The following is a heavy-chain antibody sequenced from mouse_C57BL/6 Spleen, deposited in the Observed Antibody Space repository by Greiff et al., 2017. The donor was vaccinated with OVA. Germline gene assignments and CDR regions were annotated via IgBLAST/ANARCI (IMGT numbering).Heavy chain of an antibody. Sequence: VMLVESGPELVKPGASVKISCKASGYSFTSYYIHWVKQRPGQGLEWIGWIYPGSGNTKYNEKFKGKATLTADTSSSTAYMQLSSLTSEDSAVYYCARKGDDYDDYWGQGTTLTVSS. J-gene: IGHJ2*01. CDR1: GYSFTSYY. D-gene: IGHD2-4*01. V-gene: IGHV1-66*01. CDR2: IYPGSGNT. CDR3: ARKGDDYDDY.